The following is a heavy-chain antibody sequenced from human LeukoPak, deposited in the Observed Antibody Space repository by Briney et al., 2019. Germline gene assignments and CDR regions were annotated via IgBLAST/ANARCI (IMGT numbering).Heavy chain of an antibody. J-gene: IGHJ4*02. CDR3: ARVKPGHDVGDY. CDR2: ISAYNGNT. V-gene: IGHV1-18*01. Sequence: ASVKVSCKASGYTFTSYGISWVRQAPGQGLEWMGWISAYNGNTNYAQKLQGRVTMTTDTSTSTAYTELRSLRSDDTAVYYCARVKPGHDVGDYWGQGTLVTVSS. CDR1: GYTFTSYG.